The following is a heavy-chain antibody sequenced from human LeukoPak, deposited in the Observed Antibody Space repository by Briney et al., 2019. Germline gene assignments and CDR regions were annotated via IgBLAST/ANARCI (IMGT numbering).Heavy chain of an antibody. D-gene: IGHD3-10*01. CDR1: GFTFSNYW. V-gene: IGHV3-74*01. CDR2: ISSDGSST. CDR3: ARGVTMVRGVIDY. J-gene: IGHJ4*02. Sequence: PGGSLRLSCAASGFTFSNYWVHWVRQAPGKGLVWVSRISSDGSSTTYADSVKGRFTISRDNAKNTPYLQMNSLRAEDTAVYYCARGVTMVRGVIDYWGQGTLDTVSS.